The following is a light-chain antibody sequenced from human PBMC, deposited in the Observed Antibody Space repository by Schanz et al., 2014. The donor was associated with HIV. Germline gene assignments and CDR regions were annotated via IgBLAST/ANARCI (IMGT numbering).Light chain of an antibody. CDR3: ASYAGSNNLV. CDR2: EVA. V-gene: IGLV2-8*01. Sequence: QSVLTQPPSASGSPGQSVTISCTGTSSDVGGYNYVSWYQQHPGNAPKLLIFEVAKRPSGVPGRFSGSKSGNTASLTVSGLQAEDEADYYCASYAGSNNLVFGGGTKPTVL. CDR1: SSDVGGYNY. J-gene: IGLJ2*01.